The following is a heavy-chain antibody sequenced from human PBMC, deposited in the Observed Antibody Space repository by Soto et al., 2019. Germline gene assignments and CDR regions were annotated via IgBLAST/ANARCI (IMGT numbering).Heavy chain of an antibody. D-gene: IGHD2-15*01. CDR3: ARDRKVCSGGSCFNWFDP. CDR1: GYTFTSYG. Sequence: ASVKVSCKASGYTFTSYGISWVRQAPGQGLEWMGWISAYNGNTNYAQKLQGRVTMTTDTSTSTAYLELRSLRSDDTAVYYCARDRKVCSGGSCFNWFDPWGQVTLVTVSS. J-gene: IGHJ5*02. CDR2: ISAYNGNT. V-gene: IGHV1-18*01.